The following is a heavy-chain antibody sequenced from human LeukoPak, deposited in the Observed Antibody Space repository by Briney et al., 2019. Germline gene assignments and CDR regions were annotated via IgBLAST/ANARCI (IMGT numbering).Heavy chain of an antibody. V-gene: IGHV3-48*02. J-gene: IGHJ4*02. CDR3: ASDQRYAFDY. Sequence: PGGSLRLSCVASGFPFRSFSMNWVRQAPGKGLEWVSNIRTSAEGANYAYYADSVKGRVTISRDDAKNTLYLHMNSLRDDDTAVYYCASDQRYAFDYWGQGILVTVSS. CDR2: IRTSAEGANYA. D-gene: IGHD3-9*01. CDR1: GFPFRSFS.